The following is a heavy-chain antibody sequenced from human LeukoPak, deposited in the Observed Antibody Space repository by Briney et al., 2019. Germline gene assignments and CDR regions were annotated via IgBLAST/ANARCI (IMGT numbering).Heavy chain of an antibody. V-gene: IGHV3-7*01. J-gene: IGHJ4*02. Sequence: GGSLRLSCATSGFPFSAHWMSWVRQAPGKGLEWVTNIEKDGSDIHYADSVRGRFTISRDNTQTSQWLQMNSLRVEDTAIYYCATNTDYRFDYWGQGILVTVSS. CDR3: ATNTDYRFDY. CDR1: GFPFSAHW. D-gene: IGHD3-16*01. CDR2: IEKDGSDI.